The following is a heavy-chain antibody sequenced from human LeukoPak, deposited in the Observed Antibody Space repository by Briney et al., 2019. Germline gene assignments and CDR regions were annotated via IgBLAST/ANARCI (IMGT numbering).Heavy chain of an antibody. CDR3: GRLPTLQNQAKHTSWDAFDI. CDR2: ISISGDIR. Sequence: PGGSLRLSCMGSGFNFNGYNMNWVRQAAGKGLEWIAYISISGDIRYYTDSVRGRFTISRDNAKNSLYLQMSRLRVDDTAVYYCGRLPTLQNQAKHTSWDAFDIWGRGTMITVSS. CDR1: GFNFNGYN. J-gene: IGHJ3*02. V-gene: IGHV3-48*01. D-gene: IGHD1-14*01.